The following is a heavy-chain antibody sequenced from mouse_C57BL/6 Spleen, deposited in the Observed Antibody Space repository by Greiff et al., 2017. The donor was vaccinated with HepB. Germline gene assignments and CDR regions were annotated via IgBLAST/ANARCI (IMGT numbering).Heavy chain of an antibody. CDR3: ARDYYGKGAWFAY. CDR1: GYAFSSYW. D-gene: IGHD2-1*01. V-gene: IGHV1-80*01. Sequence: VQLQESGAELVKPGASVKISCKASGYAFSSYWMNWVKQRPGKGLEWIGQIYPGDGDTNYNGKFKGKATLTADKSSSTAYMQLSSLTSEDSAVYICARDYYGKGAWFAYWGQGTLVTVSA. J-gene: IGHJ3*01. CDR2: IYPGDGDT.